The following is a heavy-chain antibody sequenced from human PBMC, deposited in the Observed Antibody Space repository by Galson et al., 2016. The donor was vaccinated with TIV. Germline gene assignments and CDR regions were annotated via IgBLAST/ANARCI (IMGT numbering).Heavy chain of an antibody. CDR3: ARGLTSSSWSRCYFDN. J-gene: IGHJ4*02. CDR2: ISTTGTT. Sequence: TLSLTCTVSDDSFSTNSYYWTWIRQPAGKGLEWIGYISTTGTTNYNPSLKSRVAISMDTSKSQFSLKFSSVTAADTALYFCARGLTSSSWSRCYFDNWGQGKLVTVSS. CDR1: DDSFSTNSYY. V-gene: IGHV4-61*09. D-gene: IGHD6-13*01.